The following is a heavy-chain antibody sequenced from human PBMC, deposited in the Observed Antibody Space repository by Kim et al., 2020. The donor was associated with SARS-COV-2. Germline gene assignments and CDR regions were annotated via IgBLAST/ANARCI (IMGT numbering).Heavy chain of an antibody. V-gene: IGHV3-23*01. CDR2: IGVSGGTT. CDR1: AFTFSSYA. CDR3: AKASTIVLMVYARY. Sequence: GGSLRLSCAASAFTFSSYAMSWFGQAPGRGLGWFSGIGVSGGTTYYPDSLKGRFTISRNNSKKTLYLQMNSLRAEDTAVYYCAKASTIVLMVYARYWGQGTLVTVSS. J-gene: IGHJ4*02. D-gene: IGHD2-8*01.